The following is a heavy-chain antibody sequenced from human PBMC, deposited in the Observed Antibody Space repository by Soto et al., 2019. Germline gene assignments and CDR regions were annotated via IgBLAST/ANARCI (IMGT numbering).Heavy chain of an antibody. CDR2: VYWTGST. Sequence: SETLSLTCSVSGDSITTNGYYWGWIRQPPGKGLQWIGNVYWTGSTFSHPSLTSRVFISVDTSKNEFSLRLTSVTAADTAVYYCARSHYTYVLLIDYSGPGTLVTVSS. CDR1: GDSITTNGYY. CDR3: ARSHYTYVLLIDY. D-gene: IGHD3-10*02. V-gene: IGHV4-39*01. J-gene: IGHJ4*02.